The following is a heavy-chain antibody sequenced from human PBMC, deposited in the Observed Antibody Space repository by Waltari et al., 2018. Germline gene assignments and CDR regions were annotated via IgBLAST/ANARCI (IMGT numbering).Heavy chain of an antibody. CDR3: ATSSTVRGGYDY. CDR1: GFPLRRYW. J-gene: IGHJ4*02. D-gene: IGHD3-10*01. V-gene: IGHV3-7*01. CDR2: VKQDESEK. Sequence: EVQLEESGGGLVQPGGSLRLSCPGRGFPLRRYWMRWVRQAPGKGLEWLANVKQDESEKYYMDSVKGRFTISRDNAKNSLYLQMNSLRAEDTAVYYCATSSTVRGGYDYWGQGALVTVSS.